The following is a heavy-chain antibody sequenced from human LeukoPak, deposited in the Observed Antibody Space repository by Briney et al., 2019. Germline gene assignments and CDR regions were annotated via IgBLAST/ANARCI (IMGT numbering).Heavy chain of an antibody. D-gene: IGHD4-17*01. CDR2: ISGSGGST. V-gene: IGHV3-23*01. CDR3: AKYLSYGDQDYYYDGMDV. J-gene: IGHJ6*02. CDR1: GFTFSSYA. Sequence: AGGSLRLSCAASGFTFSSYAMSWVRQAPGKGLEWVSAISGSGGSTYYADSVKGRFTISRDNSKNTLYLQMNSLRAEDTAVYYCAKYLSYGDQDYYYDGMDVWGQGTTVTVSS.